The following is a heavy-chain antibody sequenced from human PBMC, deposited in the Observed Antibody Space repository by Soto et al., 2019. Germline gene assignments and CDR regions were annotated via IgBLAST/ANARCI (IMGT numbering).Heavy chain of an antibody. Sequence: QVQLVESGGGLVKPGGSLRLSCAASGFTFSDYYMSWIRQAPGKGLEWVSNIRSSGSTIYYADSVKGRFTMPRYNAKTSLYLQMNSLSAGDTAVYYCPRVGPPRDSWGQGTRVTVSS. CDR2: IRSSGSTI. CDR3: PRVGPPRDS. CDR1: GFTFSDYY. V-gene: IGHV3-11*01. J-gene: IGHJ4*02.